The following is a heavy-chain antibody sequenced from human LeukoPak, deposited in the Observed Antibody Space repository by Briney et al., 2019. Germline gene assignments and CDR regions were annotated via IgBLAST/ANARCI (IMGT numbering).Heavy chain of an antibody. CDR1: GYTFTGYY. CDR2: INPNSGGT. CDR3: ARPQRIAAAGPTAYYYYYYMDV. Sequence: GASVKVSCKASGYTFTGYYMHWVRQAPGQGLEWMGWINPNSGGTNYAQKFQGRVTMTRDTSISTAYMELSRLRSDDTAVYYCARPQRIAAAGPTAYYYYYYMDVWGKGTTVTVSS. J-gene: IGHJ6*03. V-gene: IGHV1-2*02. D-gene: IGHD6-13*01.